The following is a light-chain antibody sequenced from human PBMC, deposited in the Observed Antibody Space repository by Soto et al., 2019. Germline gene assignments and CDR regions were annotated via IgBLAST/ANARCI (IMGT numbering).Light chain of an antibody. CDR3: QSYDRSLSGTV. J-gene: IGLJ1*01. V-gene: IGLV1-40*01. CDR2: GGS. Sequence: QSVLTQPPSVSVAPGQRVTISCTGSSSNIGAGYDVHWYQHQPGTAPKLLIYGGSSRPSGVPDRFSGSKSGTSASLAITGLQAEDEADYYCQSYDRSLSGTVFGTGTKVTVL. CDR1: SSNIGAGYD.